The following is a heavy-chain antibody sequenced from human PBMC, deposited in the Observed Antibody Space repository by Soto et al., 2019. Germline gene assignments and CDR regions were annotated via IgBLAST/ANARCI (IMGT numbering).Heavy chain of an antibody. J-gene: IGHJ3*02. Sequence: GGSLRLSCAASGFTFSSYSMNWVRQAPGKGLEWVSSIRSSSSYIYYADSVKGRFTISRDNAKNSLYLQMNSLRAEDTAVYYCAARGYSYGDAFDIWGQGTMVTVSS. CDR2: IRSSSSYI. V-gene: IGHV3-21*01. CDR3: AARGYSYGDAFDI. CDR1: GFTFSSYS. D-gene: IGHD5-18*01.